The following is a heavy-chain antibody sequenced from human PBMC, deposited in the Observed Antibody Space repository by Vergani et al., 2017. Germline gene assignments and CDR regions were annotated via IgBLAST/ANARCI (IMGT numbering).Heavy chain of an antibody. CDR2: IYYSGST. D-gene: IGHD6-13*01. V-gene: IGHV4-59*01. CDR3: ARPGDSSPTEAFDI. J-gene: IGHJ3*02. Sequence: QVQLQESGPGLVKPSETLSLTCTVSGGSISSYYWSWIRQPPGKGLEWIGYIYYSGSTNYNPSLKSRVTISVDTSKNQFSLKLSSVTAADTAVYYCARPGDSSPTEAFDIWGQGTMVTVSS. CDR1: GGSISSYY.